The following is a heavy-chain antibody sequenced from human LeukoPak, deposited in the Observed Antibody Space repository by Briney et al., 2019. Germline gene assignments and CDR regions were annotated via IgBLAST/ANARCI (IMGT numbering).Heavy chain of an antibody. D-gene: IGHD3-3*01. CDR2: INPNSGGT. V-gene: IGHV1-2*02. Sequence: ASVRVSCKASGYTFTDYYMYWVRQAPGQGLEWMGWINPNSGGTNYAQKFQGRVTMTRDTSISTVYMELSSLRSDDTAVYYCARVKIWDFWSGYYLYYFDYWGQGTLVTVSS. J-gene: IGHJ4*02. CDR3: ARVKIWDFWSGYYLYYFDY. CDR1: GYTFTDYY.